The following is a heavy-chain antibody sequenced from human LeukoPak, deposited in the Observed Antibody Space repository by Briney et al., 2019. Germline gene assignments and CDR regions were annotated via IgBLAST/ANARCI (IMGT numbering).Heavy chain of an antibody. J-gene: IGHJ6*02. CDR3: ALVPAGGMDV. D-gene: IGHD2-2*01. CDR1: GYTFTGYY. V-gene: IGHV1-2*06. Sequence: ASVNVSCKASGYTFTGYYMHWVRQAPGQGLEWMGRINPNSGGTNYAQKFQGRVTMTRDTSISTAYMELSRLRSDDTAVYYCALVPAGGMDVWGQGTTATVSS. CDR2: INPNSGGT.